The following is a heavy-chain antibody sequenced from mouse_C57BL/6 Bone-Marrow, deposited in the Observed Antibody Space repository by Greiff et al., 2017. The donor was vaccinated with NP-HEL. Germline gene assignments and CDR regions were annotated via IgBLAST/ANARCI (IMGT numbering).Heavy chain of an antibody. J-gene: IGHJ4*01. D-gene: IGHD2-4*01. CDR3: TTKGITTGYYYAMDY. CDR2: IDPENGDT. V-gene: IGHV14-4*01. Sequence: VQLQQSGAELVRPGASVKLSCTASGFNIKDDYMHWVKQRPEQGLEWIGWIDPENGDTEYASKFQGKATITADTSSNTAYLQLSSLTSEDTAVYYCTTKGITTGYYYAMDYWGQGTSVTVSS. CDR1: GFNIKDDY.